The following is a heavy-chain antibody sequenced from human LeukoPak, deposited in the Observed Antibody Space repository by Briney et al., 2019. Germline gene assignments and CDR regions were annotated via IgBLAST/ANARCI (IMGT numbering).Heavy chain of an antibody. D-gene: IGHD2-8*01. CDR1: GFTFNGKY. V-gene: IGHV3-66*02. Sequence: PGGSLRLSCAASGFTFNGKYMSWVRQAPGKGLEWVSVIYSTGSTYYADYVKGRFTVSRDTSSNTVYLQMNSLTAEDTAVYYCARHLRVYAFDYWGQGTLVTVSS. CDR3: ARHLRVYAFDY. CDR2: IYSTGST. J-gene: IGHJ4*02.